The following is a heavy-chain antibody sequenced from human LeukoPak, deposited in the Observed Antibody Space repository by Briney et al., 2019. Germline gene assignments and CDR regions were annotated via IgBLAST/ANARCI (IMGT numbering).Heavy chain of an antibody. CDR1: GFTFSSYS. D-gene: IGHD2-21*02. V-gene: IGHV3-21*01. Sequence: PGGSLRLSCAASGFTFSSYSMNWVRQAPGKGLEWVSSISSSSYIYYADSVKGRFTISRDNAKNSLYLQMNSLRAEDTAVYYCARIGDCGAFDIWGQGTMVTVSS. J-gene: IGHJ3*02. CDR2: ISSSSYI. CDR3: ARIGDCGAFDI.